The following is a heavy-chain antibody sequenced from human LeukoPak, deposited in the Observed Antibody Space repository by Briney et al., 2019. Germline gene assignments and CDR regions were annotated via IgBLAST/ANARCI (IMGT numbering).Heavy chain of an antibody. CDR3: AKDAPYSSGGSCYVPGGF. CDR1: VFTFSSYA. V-gene: IGHV3-23*01. CDR2: IIGSGGST. D-gene: IGHD2-15*01. Sequence: GGALRLSCAASVFTFSSYAMSWVRAAPGRGGEWVSAIIGSGGSTYYAHSVNGLFTMSTDNSKNTMYLQMNSMRTQDTDVYYCAKDAPYSSGGSCYVPGGFWGQGTLVTVSS. J-gene: IGHJ4*02.